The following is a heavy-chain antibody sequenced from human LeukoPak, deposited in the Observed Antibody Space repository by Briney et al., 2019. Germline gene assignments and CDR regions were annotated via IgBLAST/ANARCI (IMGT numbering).Heavy chain of an antibody. CDR1: GGTFSSYT. D-gene: IGHD3-10*01. CDR2: IIPILGIA. J-gene: IGHJ5*02. CDR3: ARDLAMVRGEYWFDP. Sequence: SVKVSCKASGGTFSSYTISWVRQAPGQGLEWMGRIIPILGIANYAQKFQGRVTITADKSTSTAYMELSSLRSEDTAVYYCARDLAMVRGEYWFDPWGQGTVVTVSS. V-gene: IGHV1-69*04.